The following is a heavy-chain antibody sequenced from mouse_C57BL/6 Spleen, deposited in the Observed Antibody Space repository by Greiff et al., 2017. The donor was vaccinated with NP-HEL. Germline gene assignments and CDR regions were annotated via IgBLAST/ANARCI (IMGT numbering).Heavy chain of an antibody. Sequence: VQLQQSGAELVRPGASVKLSCTASGFNIKDYYLHWVKQRPEQGLEWIGRIDPEDGDTAYTPKFQRKATLTADTASNTAYLQLSSLTSEDTAVYYCTTLYYDYAMDYWGQGTSVTVSS. CDR3: TTLYYDYAMDY. V-gene: IGHV14-1*01. CDR1: GFNIKDYY. CDR2: IDPEDGDT. D-gene: IGHD2-4*01. J-gene: IGHJ4*01.